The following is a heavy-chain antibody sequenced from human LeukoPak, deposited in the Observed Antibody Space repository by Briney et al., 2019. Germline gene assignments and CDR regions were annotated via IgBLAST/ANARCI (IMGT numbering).Heavy chain of an antibody. CDR2: IYYSGST. Sequence: PSQTLSLTCTVSGGSISSGDYYWSWIRQPPGKGLEWIGYIYYSGSTYYNPSLKSRVTISVDTSKNQFSLKLSSVTAADTAVYYCARSTIFGVVIIVLDWFDPWGQGTLVTVSS. V-gene: IGHV4-30-4*08. CDR3: ARSTIFGVVIIVLDWFDP. CDR1: GGSISSGDYY. D-gene: IGHD3-3*01. J-gene: IGHJ5*02.